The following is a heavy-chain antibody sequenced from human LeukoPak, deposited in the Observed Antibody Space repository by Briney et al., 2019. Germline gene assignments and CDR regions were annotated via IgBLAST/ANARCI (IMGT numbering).Heavy chain of an antibody. CDR1: GFTLTDKY. CDR3: AGPEDLGTVYY. J-gene: IGHJ4*02. V-gene: IGHV3-11*04. CDR2: INNVGNII. Sequence: NSGGSLRLSCAASGFTLTDKYMSWIRQAPGKGLEWVAYINNVGNIIYYADSVKGRFTISRDTAKQSLYLQMNSLRAEDTALYFCAGPEDLGTVYYWGRGTLVTVSS. D-gene: IGHD1-14*01.